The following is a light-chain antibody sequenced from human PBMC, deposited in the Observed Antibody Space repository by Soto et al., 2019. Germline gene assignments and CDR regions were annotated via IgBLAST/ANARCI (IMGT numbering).Light chain of an antibody. CDR3: QQYFRWPPWT. J-gene: IGKJ1*01. Sequence: ESLMTQSPATPSVSPGDRVTLSCRASLSVSSDLAWYQQKPGQAPTLLIYGASIRATGVPARFSGSGSGTDFTLTIDSLQSEDVADYYCQQYFRWPPWTFGQGTKVDIK. CDR2: GAS. V-gene: IGKV3-15*01. CDR1: LSVSSD.